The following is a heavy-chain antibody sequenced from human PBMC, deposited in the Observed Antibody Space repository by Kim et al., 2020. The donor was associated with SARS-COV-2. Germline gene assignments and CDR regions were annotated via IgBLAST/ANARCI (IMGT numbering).Heavy chain of an antibody. D-gene: IGHD3-10*01. CDR1: GGSISSYY. J-gene: IGHJ4*02. V-gene: IGHV4-59*13. Sequence: SETLSLTCTVSGGSISSYYWSWIRQPPGKGLEWIGYIYYSGSTNYNPSLKSRVTISVDTSKNQFSLKLSSVTAADTAVYYCASSDYYGSGELSLDYWGQGTLVTVSS. CDR2: IYYSGST. CDR3: ASSDYYGSGELSLDY.